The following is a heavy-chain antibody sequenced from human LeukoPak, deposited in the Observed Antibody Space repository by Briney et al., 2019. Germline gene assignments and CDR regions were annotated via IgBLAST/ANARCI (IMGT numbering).Heavy chain of an antibody. CDR3: ARSGRGYSRTYYYYYYMDA. D-gene: IGHD5-18*01. CDR2: INHSGST. Sequence: SETLSLTCAVYGGSFSGYYWSWIRQPPGKGLEWIGEINHSGSTNYNPSLKSRVTISVDKSKNQFSLKLSSVTAADTAVYYCARSGRGYSRTYYYYYYMDAWGKGTTVTVSS. J-gene: IGHJ6*03. CDR1: GGSFSGYY. V-gene: IGHV4-34*01.